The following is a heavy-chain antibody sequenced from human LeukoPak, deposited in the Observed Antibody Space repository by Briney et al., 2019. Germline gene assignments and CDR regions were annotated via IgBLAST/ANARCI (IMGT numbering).Heavy chain of an antibody. CDR2: FTGSITKT. CDR3: ANARGIAVAGSFDY. V-gene: IGHV3-23*01. Sequence: GGSLRLSCAASGFTFTTHAMSWVRQAPGKGLEWVSAFTGSITKTYYANSVKGRFTISRDNSKNTLYLQMNSLRAEDTAVYYCANARGIAVAGSFDYWGQGTLVTVSS. J-gene: IGHJ4*02. CDR1: GFTFTTHA. D-gene: IGHD6-19*01.